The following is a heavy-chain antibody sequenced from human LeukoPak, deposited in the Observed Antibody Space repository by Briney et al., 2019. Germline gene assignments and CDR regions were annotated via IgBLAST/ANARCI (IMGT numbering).Heavy chain of an antibody. CDR2: TYYRSKWYN. CDR3: AREGPAFDI. J-gene: IGHJ3*02. Sequence: SQTLSLTCAISGDNVSNKSAAWNWIRQSPSRGLEWLGKTYYRSKWYNDYAVSVKGRVTIDPDTSKNQFSLQLISLTPEDTAVYYCAREGPAFDIWGQGTMVTVSS. V-gene: IGHV6-1*01. CDR1: GDNVSNKSAA.